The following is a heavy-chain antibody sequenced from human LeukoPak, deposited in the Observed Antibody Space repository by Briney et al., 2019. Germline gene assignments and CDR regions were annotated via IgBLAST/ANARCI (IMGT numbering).Heavy chain of an antibody. CDR3: ASYPFYCSSTSCSDY. J-gene: IGHJ4*02. D-gene: IGHD2-2*01. CDR1: GFTFSRYW. V-gene: IGHV3-7*01. CDR2: IKQDGSEK. Sequence: GGSLRLSCAASGFTFSRYWMSWVRQAPGKGLEWVANIKQDGSEKYHVDSVKGRFTISRDNAKNSLYLQMNSLRAEDTAVYYCASYPFYCSSTSCSDYWGQGTLVTVSS.